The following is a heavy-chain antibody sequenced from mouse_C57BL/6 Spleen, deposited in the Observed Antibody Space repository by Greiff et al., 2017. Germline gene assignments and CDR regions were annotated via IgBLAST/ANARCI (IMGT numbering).Heavy chain of an antibody. J-gene: IGHJ1*03. CDR1: GYAFSSYW. Sequence: VQLQQSGAELVKPGASVKISCKASGYAFSSYWMNWVKQRPGQGLEWIGQIYPGDGDTNYNGKFKGKATLNADKSSSTAYMQLSSLPSEDSAVYFCARGGSSYGYFDFWGTGTTVTVSS. D-gene: IGHD3-2*02. V-gene: IGHV1-80*01. CDR3: ARGGSSYGYFDF. CDR2: IYPGDGDT.